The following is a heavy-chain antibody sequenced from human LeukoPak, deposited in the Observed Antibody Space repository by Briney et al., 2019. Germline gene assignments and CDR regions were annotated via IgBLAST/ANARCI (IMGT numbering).Heavy chain of an antibody. CDR2: IFYTGRA. CDR3: ASMVDWVNTRVDS. J-gene: IGHJ4*02. Sequence: PSETLSLTCIVSRGSISPDHCAWIRQPPGKGLEWIGYIFYTGRARYNPSLEGRATLTVDMSKNQVSLKLNSVTAADTAMYYCASMVDWVNTRVDSWGQGTLVTVSS. CDR1: RGSISPDH. V-gene: IGHV4-59*08. D-gene: IGHD2-21*01.